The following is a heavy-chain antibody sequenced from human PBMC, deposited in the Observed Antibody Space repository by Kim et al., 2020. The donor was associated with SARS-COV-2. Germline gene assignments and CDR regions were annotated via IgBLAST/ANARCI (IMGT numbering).Heavy chain of an antibody. CDR2: ISTHNGNT. D-gene: IGHD6-6*01. J-gene: IGHJ5*02. V-gene: IGHV1-18*01. Sequence: ASVKVSCKASGYIFTSYGINWVRQAPGQGLKWIGWISTHNGNTNYAQKLYGRVTMTTETSTNTAYMELRSLRSDDTAVYYCARGLPDSSSSWNWFDPWGQGTPVTVSS. CDR3: ARGLPDSSSSWNWFDP. CDR1: GYIFTSYG.